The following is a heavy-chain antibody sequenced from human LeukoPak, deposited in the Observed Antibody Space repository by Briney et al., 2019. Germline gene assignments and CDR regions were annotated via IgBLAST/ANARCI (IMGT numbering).Heavy chain of an antibody. CDR1: GFTFSSYS. CDR3: ARAPHDYGDSGDY. Sequence: TGGSLRLSCAASGFTFSSYSMNWVRQAPGKGLEWVSSISSSSSHIYYADSVKGRFTISRDNAKNSLYLQMNSLRAEDTAVYYCARAPHDYGDSGDYWGQGTLVTVSS. V-gene: IGHV3-21*01. CDR2: ISSSSSHI. D-gene: IGHD4-17*01. J-gene: IGHJ4*02.